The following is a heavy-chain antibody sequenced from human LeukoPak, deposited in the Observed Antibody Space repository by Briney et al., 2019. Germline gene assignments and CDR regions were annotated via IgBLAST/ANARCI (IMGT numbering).Heavy chain of an antibody. CDR2: IYTSGST. Sequence: SETLSLTCTVSGGSISSYYWSWIRQPAGKGLEWIGRIYTSGSTNYNPSLNSRVTMSVDTSKNQFSLKLSSVTAADTAVYYCAGYDYVWGSYLPDAFDIWGQGTMVTVSS. CDR1: GGSISSYY. CDR3: AGYDYVWGSYLPDAFDI. J-gene: IGHJ3*02. V-gene: IGHV4-4*07. D-gene: IGHD3-16*02.